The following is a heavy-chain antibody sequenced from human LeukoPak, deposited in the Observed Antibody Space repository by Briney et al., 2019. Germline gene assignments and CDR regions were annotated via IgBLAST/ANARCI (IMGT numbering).Heavy chain of an antibody. CDR1: GFTFSSYG. J-gene: IGHJ6*03. CDR3: TILRIVGAPNYYMDV. Sequence: GDLRLSCAASGFTFSSYGMHWVRQAPGKGLEWVAFIRYDGSNNYYADSVKGRFTISRDNSKNTLYLQMNSLRAEDTAVYYCTILRIVGAPNYYMDVWGKGTTVTVSS. CDR2: IRYDGSNN. D-gene: IGHD1-26*01. V-gene: IGHV3-30*02.